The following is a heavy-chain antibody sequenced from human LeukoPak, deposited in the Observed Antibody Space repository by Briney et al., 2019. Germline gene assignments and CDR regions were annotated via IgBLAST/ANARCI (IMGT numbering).Heavy chain of an antibody. V-gene: IGHV3-74*01. CDR1: EFTISRYW. J-gene: IGHJ3*02. CDR2: INNDGSIT. CDR3: ARGWNTTPRSGFDI. Sequence: TGGSLRLSCAASEFTISRYWMHWVRRAPGKGLVWVSNINNDGSITTYADSVKGRFTISRDNVKNTLFLQMNSLGAEDTALYYCARGWNTTPRSGFDIWGLGTMVTVSS. D-gene: IGHD1/OR15-1a*01.